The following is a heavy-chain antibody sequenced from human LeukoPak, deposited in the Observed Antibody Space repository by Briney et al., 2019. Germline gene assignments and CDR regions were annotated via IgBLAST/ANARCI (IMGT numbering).Heavy chain of an antibody. V-gene: IGHV4-59*08. CDR2: IHYSGST. CDR1: GGSISNYY. Sequence: SETLSLTCTVSGGSISNYYWSWIRQPPGKGLEWIGYIHYSGSTNYNPSLKSRLTISVDTSKNQFSLKLTSVTAAGTAVYYCARQEGGFDPWGQGTLVTVSS. J-gene: IGHJ5*02. CDR3: ARQEGGFDP. D-gene: IGHD1-26*01.